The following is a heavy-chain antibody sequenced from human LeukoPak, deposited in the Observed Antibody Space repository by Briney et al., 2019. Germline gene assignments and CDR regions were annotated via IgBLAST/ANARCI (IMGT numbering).Heavy chain of an antibody. Sequence: GGSLRLSCAASGFTFSSYSMNWVRQAPGKGLEWVSYISSSSSYIYYADSVKGRFTISRDNAKNSLYLQMNSLRAEDTAVYYCARDRCSGGSCYFPDLWFDPWGQGTLVTVSS. D-gene: IGHD2-15*01. J-gene: IGHJ5*02. CDR2: ISSSSSYI. CDR3: ARDRCSGGSCYFPDLWFDP. V-gene: IGHV3-21*05. CDR1: GFTFSSYS.